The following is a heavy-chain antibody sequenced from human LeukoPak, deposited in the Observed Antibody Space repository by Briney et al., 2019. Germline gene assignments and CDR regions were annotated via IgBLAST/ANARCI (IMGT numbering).Heavy chain of an antibody. CDR3: AKSTKYYDSSGYFDY. J-gene: IGHJ4*02. Sequence: GRSLRLSCAASGFTFDDYAMHWVRQAPGKGLEWVSGISWNSGSIGYADSVKGRFTISRDNAKNSLYLQMNSLRAEDTALYYCAKSTKYYDSSGYFDYWGQGTLVTVSS. CDR1: GFTFDDYA. D-gene: IGHD3-22*01. CDR2: ISWNSGSI. V-gene: IGHV3-9*01.